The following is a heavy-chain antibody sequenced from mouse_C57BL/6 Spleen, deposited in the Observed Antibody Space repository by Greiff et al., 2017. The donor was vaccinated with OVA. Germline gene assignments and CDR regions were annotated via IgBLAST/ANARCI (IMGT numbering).Heavy chain of an antibody. V-gene: IGHV1-52*01. CDR3: ARRHGDGYAMGY. J-gene: IGHJ4*01. CDR1: GYTFTSYW. CDR2: IYPSDSET. D-gene: IGHD3-3*01. Sequence: QVQLQQPGAELVRPGSSVKLSCKASGYTFTSYWMHWVKQRPIQGLEWIGNIYPSDSETHYNQKFKDKATLTVDKSSSTAYMQLGSLTSEDYAVCDCARRHGDGYAMGYWGQGTSVTVSS.